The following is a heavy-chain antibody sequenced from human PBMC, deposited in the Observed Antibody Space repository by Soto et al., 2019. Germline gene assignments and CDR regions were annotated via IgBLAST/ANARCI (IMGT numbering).Heavy chain of an antibody. Sequence: SWVRQAPGHGPEWMGGIVVDSNTAAYSQRFQDRVTITADTSTDTLYMELGSLTFEDTAVYYCARAIKRWEVNYYFDFWGQGTLVTVSS. CDR3: ARAIKRWEVNYYFDF. CDR2: IVVDSNTA. D-gene: IGHD1-26*01. V-gene: IGHV1-69*06. J-gene: IGHJ4*02.